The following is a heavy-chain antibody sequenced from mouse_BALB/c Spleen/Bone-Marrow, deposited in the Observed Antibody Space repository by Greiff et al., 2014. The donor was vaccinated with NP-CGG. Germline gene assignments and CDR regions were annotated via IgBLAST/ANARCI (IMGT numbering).Heavy chain of an antibody. CDR2: IWSGGST. Sequence: VQLQQSGPGLVQPSQSLSITCTVSGFSLTSYGVRWVRQSPGKGLEWLGVIWSGGSTEYNAAFISRLSISKDNSKTQVFVKMNSLQANYTAIYYCATPGTYYFDYWGQGTTLTVSS. CDR3: ATPGTYYFDY. V-gene: IGHV2-2*02. J-gene: IGHJ2*01. D-gene: IGHD3-3*01. CDR1: GFSLTSYG.